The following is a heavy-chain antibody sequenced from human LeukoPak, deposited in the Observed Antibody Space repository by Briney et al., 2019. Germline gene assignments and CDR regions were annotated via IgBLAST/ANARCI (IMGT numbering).Heavy chain of an antibody. CDR1: GFTVSSNY. V-gene: IGHV3-66*01. CDR2: IYSGGST. Sequence: GGSLRLSCAAPGFTVSSNYMSWVRQAPGKGLEWVSVIYSGGSTLYTDSVRGRFIISSDNSKNTLYLQVNSLRAEDTAVYYCARFGYCSGGTCRRTWFDPWGQGTLVTVSS. D-gene: IGHD2-15*01. J-gene: IGHJ5*02. CDR3: ARFGYCSGGTCRRTWFDP.